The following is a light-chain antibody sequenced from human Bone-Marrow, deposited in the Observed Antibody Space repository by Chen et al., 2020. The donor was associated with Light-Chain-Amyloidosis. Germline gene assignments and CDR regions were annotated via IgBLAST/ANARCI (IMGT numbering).Light chain of an antibody. J-gene: IGLJ3*02. Sequence: QSALTQPPSVSGSPGQSITISCTGTSSDVGGYNLVSWYQQYPAKAPKLMIYEVSNRPSGVSNRFSGSKSGNTASLTISGLQAEDEADYYCISHTSSGTLWVFGGGTKLTVL. CDR2: EVS. CDR3: ISHTSSGTLWV. CDR1: SSDVGGYNL. V-gene: IGLV2-14*01.